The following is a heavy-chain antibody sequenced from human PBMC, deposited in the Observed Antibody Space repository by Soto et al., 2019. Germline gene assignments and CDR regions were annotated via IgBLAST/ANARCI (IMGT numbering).Heavy chain of an antibody. Sequence: QVQLVQSGAEVKKPGSSVKVSCKASGGTFSSYAISWVRQAPGQGLEWMGGIIPIFGTANYAQKFQGRVTIPADESTSPAYMELSSLRSEDTAVYYCARVRDGFDAFAIWSQGTMVTVSS. J-gene: IGHJ3*02. CDR3: ARVRDGFDAFAI. V-gene: IGHV1-69*12. CDR2: IIPIFGTA. D-gene: IGHD5-12*01. CDR1: GGTFSSYA.